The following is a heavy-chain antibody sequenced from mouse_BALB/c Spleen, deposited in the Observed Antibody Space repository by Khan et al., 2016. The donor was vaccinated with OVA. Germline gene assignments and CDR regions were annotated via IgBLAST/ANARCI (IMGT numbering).Heavy chain of an antibody. Sequence: QVRLQQSGPGLVAPSQNLSITCTVSGFSLTAYGVNWVRQSPGKGLEWLGMIWGDGSTDYNSALKSRLSISKDNSQSQVFLKMNSLQTDDTARYYCARELRLGGFAYWGQGTLVTVSA. CDR3: ARELRLGGFAY. D-gene: IGHD1-2*01. J-gene: IGHJ3*01. CDR1: GFSLTAYG. V-gene: IGHV2-6-7*01. CDR2: IWGDGST.